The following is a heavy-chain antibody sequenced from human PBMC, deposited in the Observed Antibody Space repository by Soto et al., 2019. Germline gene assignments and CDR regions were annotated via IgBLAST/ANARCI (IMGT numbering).Heavy chain of an antibody. Sequence: PGGSLRLSCAASGFTFSSYAMSWVRQAPGKGLEWVGRIKSKTDGGTTDYAAPVKGRFTISRDDSKNTLYLQMSSLKTEDTAVYYCTTGFYLDFDYWGQGTLVTVSS. CDR2: IKSKTDGGTT. J-gene: IGHJ4*02. CDR3: TTGFYLDFDY. V-gene: IGHV3-15*01. CDR1: GFTFSSYA. D-gene: IGHD1-26*01.